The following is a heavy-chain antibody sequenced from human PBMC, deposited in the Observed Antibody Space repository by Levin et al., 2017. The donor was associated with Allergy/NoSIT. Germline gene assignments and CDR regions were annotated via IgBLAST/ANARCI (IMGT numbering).Heavy chain of an antibody. V-gene: IGHV1-69*01. CDR3: ARGTIFGVVAAVPFDP. CDR2: IIPIFGTA. J-gene: IGHJ5*02. Sequence: GGSLRLSCKASGGTFSSYAISWVRQAPGQGLEWMGGIIPIFGTANYAQKFQGRVTITADESTSTAYMELSSLRSEDTAVYYCARGTIFGVVAAVPFDPWGQGTLVTVSS. CDR1: GGTFSSYA. D-gene: IGHD3-3*01.